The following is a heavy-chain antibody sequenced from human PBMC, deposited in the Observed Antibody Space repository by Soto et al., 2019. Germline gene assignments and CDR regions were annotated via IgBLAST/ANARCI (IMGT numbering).Heavy chain of an antibody. Sequence: QAQLVQSGPEVKKPWASVKVSCKNSGYTFTNHGINWVRQAPGQGLEWMGWINPYNANTNYAQKRQGRVTMTTDTSTTTAYNELSSLTSDDTAVYYVARDRVAGNWGYAFEIWGQGTVVTVSS. CDR1: GYTFTNHG. CDR2: INPYNANT. D-gene: IGHD2-15*01. V-gene: IGHV1-18*04. CDR3: ARDRVAGNWGYAFEI. J-gene: IGHJ3*02.